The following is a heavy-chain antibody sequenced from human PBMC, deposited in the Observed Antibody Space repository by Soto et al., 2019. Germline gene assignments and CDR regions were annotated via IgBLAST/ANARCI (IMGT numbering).Heavy chain of an antibody. D-gene: IGHD6-19*01. CDR3: ARHGAFPQWPGYFYYGMDV. CDR2: IFPTDSDT. Sequence: PGESLKISCQTSGYTFGNYWIGWVRQKPGKGLEWLGIIFPTDSDTKYSPSFQGQVTISADKSSSTAYLQWNSLRASDTATYYCARHGAFPQWPGYFYYGMDVWGQGTPVTVSS. J-gene: IGHJ6*02. CDR1: GYTFGNYW. V-gene: IGHV5-51*01.